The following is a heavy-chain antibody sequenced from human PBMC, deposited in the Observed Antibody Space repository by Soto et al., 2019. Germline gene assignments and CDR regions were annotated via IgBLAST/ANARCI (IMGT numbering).Heavy chain of an antibody. CDR1: GGSFSGYY. Sequence: PSETLSLTCAVYGGSFSGYYWSWIRQPPGKGLEWIGEINHSGSTNYNPSLKSRVTISVDTSKNQFSLKLSSVTAADTAVYYCARGSGEAIVATLRPWFDPWGQGTLVTVSS. D-gene: IGHD5-12*01. CDR2: INHSGST. J-gene: IGHJ5*02. CDR3: ARGSGEAIVATLRPWFDP. V-gene: IGHV4-34*01.